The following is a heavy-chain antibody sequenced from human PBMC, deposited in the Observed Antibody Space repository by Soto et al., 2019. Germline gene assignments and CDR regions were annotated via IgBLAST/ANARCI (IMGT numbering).Heavy chain of an antibody. V-gene: IGHV4-34*01. J-gene: IGHJ4*02. CDR2: INHSGST. D-gene: IGHD5-18*01. CDR3: ARLRGYSYGYFFDY. Sequence: SETLSLTCAVYGGSFSGYYWSWIRQPPGKGLEWIGEINHSGSTNYNPSLKSRVTISVDTSKNQFSLKLSSVTAADTAVYYCARLRGYSYGYFFDYWGQGTLVTVSS. CDR1: GGSFSGYY.